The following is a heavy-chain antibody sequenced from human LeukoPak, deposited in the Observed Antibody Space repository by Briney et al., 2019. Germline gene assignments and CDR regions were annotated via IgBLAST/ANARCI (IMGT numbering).Heavy chain of an antibody. J-gene: IGHJ4*02. CDR1: GFTVSSNY. V-gene: IGHV3-53*01. D-gene: IGHD3-3*01. Sequence: PGGSLRLSCAASGFTVSSNYMSWVRQAPGKGLEWVSVIYSGGSTYYADSVKGRFTTSRDNSKNTLYLQMNSLRAEDTAVHYCARHNDFWSGYDYWGQGTLVTVSS. CDR2: IYSGGST. CDR3: ARHNDFWSGYDY.